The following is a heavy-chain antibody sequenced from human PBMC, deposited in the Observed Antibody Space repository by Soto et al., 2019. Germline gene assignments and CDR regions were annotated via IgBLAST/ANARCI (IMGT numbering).Heavy chain of an antibody. CDR1: GFTFNNYA. J-gene: IGHJ4*02. CDR3: EKEGGSSWYYFDY. CDR2: ISGSGGGT. D-gene: IGHD6-13*01. V-gene: IGHV3-23*01. Sequence: EVQLLESGGGLVQPGGSLRLSCTASGFTFNNYAMSWVRQAPGKGLQWVSTISGSGGGTYYADSVKGRFTISRDNSKNTLFLQMNSLRAEDTAVYYCEKEGGSSWYYFDYWGQGTLVTVSS.